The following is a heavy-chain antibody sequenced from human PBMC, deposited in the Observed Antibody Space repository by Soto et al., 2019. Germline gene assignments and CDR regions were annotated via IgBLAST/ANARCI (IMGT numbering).Heavy chain of an antibody. CDR2: IYWDDDK. CDR1: GFSLSTTDVG. CDR3: AHRFDWYYFNY. V-gene: IGHV2-5*02. J-gene: IGHJ4*02. D-gene: IGHD3-9*01. Sequence: QITLKESGPTVVKPTQTLTLTCTFSGFSLSTTDVGVAWIRQPPGKALEWLALIYWDDDKRYSPSLKSRLTITKDTSKNQVVLRMTNMDPVDTATYYCAHRFDWYYFNYWGQGILVTVS.